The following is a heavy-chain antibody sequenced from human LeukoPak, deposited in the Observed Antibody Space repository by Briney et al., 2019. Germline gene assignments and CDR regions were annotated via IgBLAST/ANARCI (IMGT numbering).Heavy chain of an antibody. Sequence: PSETLSLTCTVSGGSISSYYWSWIRQPPGKGLEWIGYIYYSGSTNYNPSLKSRVTISVDTSKNQFSLKLSSVTAADTAVYYCARGSPFLYEAYYHYYMDVWGKGTPVTVSS. V-gene: IGHV4-59*12. CDR3: ARGSPFLYEAYYHYYMDV. J-gene: IGHJ6*03. CDR2: IYYSGST. CDR1: GGSISSYY. D-gene: IGHD5/OR15-5a*01.